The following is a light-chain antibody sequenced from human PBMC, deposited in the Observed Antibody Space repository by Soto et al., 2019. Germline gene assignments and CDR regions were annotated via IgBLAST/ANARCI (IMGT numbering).Light chain of an antibody. Sequence: EIVLTQSPGILSLSPGDRATLSCTASQSVNSNYLAWFQQHPGQPPRLLIFGAFRRATGIPDRFSGSGTETDFTLSITRLEPEDFAVYYCQQYGRSPFNFGQGTRLEIK. J-gene: IGKJ5*01. V-gene: IGKV3-20*01. CDR2: GAF. CDR3: QQYGRSPFN. CDR1: QSVNSNY.